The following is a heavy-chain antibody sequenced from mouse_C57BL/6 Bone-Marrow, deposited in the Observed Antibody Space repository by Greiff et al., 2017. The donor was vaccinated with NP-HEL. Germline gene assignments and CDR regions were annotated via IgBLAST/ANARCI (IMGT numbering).Heavy chain of an antibody. J-gene: IGHJ2*01. CDR1: GFTFSSYG. CDR3: ARRGTTVVALYYGYPYYFDY. CDR2: ISSGGSYT. V-gene: IGHV5-6*01. Sequence: EVQVVESGGDLVKPGGSLKLSCAASGFTFSSYGMSWVRQTPDKRLAWVATISSGGSYTYYPDSVKGRFTISRDNAKNTLYLQMSSLKSEDTAMYYCARRGTTVVALYYGYPYYFDYWGQGTTLTVSS. D-gene: IGHD1-1*01.